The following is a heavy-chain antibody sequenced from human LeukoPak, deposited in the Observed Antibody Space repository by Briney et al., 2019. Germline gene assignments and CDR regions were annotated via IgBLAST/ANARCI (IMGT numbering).Heavy chain of an antibody. Sequence: GASVKVSCKASGYTFTSYDINLVRQATGQGLEWMGWMNPNSGNTGYAQKFQGRVTMTRNTSISTAYMELSSLRSEDTAVYYCAREVHSVYCSSTSCYGVPDYWGQGTLVTVPS. V-gene: IGHV1-8*01. CDR3: AREVHSVYCSSTSCYGVPDY. J-gene: IGHJ4*02. CDR1: GYTFTSYD. D-gene: IGHD2-2*01. CDR2: MNPNSGNT.